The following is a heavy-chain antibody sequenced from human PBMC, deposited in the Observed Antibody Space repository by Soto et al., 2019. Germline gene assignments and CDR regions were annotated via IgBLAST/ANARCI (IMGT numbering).Heavy chain of an antibody. CDR2: INAGNGNP. J-gene: IGHJ6*02. D-gene: IGHD1-26*01. V-gene: IGHV1-3*01. CDR1: GYTFTSYA. CDR3: ASSATTADYYYGMDV. Sequence: ASVKVSCKASGYTFTSYAMHWVRQAPGQRLEWMGWINAGNGNPKYSQKFQGRVTITRDTSASTAYMELSSLRSEDTAVYYCASSATTADYYYGMDVWGQGTTVTVSS.